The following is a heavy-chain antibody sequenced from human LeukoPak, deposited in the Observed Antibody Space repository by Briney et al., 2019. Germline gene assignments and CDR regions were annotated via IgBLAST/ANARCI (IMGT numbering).Heavy chain of an antibody. J-gene: IGHJ4*02. CDR1: GGSFSGYY. Sequence: SETLSLTCAVYGGSFSGYYWNWIRQPPGKGLEWIGEINHSGSPNYNPSLKSRVTISVDTSKNQFSLKLSSVTATDTAVYYCARQQLGARYFDHWGQGTLVTVSS. CDR3: ARQQLGARYFDH. V-gene: IGHV4-34*01. CDR2: INHSGSP. D-gene: IGHD6-13*01.